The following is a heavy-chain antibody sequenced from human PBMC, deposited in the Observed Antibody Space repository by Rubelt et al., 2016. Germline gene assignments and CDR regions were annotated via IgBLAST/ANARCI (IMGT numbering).Heavy chain of an antibody. CDR1: GYSFTSYW. V-gene: IGHV5-10-1*03. J-gene: IGHJ5*02. Sequence: EVQLVQSGAEVKKPGESLRISCKGSGYSFTSYWISWVRQMPGNGLEWMGRIDPSDSYNNYSQSCQGHVTISADKSISTAYLQWSSLKASDTAMYYCARHVNHNWFDPWGQGTLVTVSS. CDR3: ARHVNHNWFDP. CDR2: IDPSDSYN. D-gene: IGHD1-14*01.